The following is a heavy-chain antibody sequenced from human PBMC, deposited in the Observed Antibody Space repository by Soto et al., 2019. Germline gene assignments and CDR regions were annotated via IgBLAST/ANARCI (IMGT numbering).Heavy chain of an antibody. V-gene: IGHV3-30-3*01. CDR3: ARGWGEIARPVPFDI. D-gene: IGHD3-16*01. Sequence: QVQLVESGGGVVQPGRSLRLSCAASGFTFSSYAMHWVRPAPGKGLEWVAVISYDGSNKYYADSVKGRFTISRDNSKNTLDLQMNSLRAEDTAVYYCARGWGEIARPVPFDIWGQGTMVTVSS. J-gene: IGHJ3*02. CDR2: ISYDGSNK. CDR1: GFTFSSYA.